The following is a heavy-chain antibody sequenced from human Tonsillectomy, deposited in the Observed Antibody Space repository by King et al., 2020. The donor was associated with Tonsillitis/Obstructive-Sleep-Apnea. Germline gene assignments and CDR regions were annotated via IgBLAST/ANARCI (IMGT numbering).Heavy chain of an antibody. J-gene: IGHJ5*02. D-gene: IGHD3-9*01. CDR1: GGSVSSGSHY. CDR3: ARDRADYDILTGYYKGNWFDP. CDR2: IYYTGTT. Sequence: PLQESGPGLVKPSETLSLTCSVSGGSVSSGSHYWTWIRQPPGKGLEWIGRIYYTGTTHYNPSLKSRVTISVDTSKNQFSLRLSSVTAADTAVYYCARDRADYDILTGYYKGNWFDPWGQGALVTVSS. V-gene: IGHV4-61*01.